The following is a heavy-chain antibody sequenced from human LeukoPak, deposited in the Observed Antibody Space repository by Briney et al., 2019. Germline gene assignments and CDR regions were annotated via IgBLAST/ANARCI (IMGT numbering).Heavy chain of an antibody. Sequence: GGSLRLSCAAFGFTVSSNYMSWVRQAPGKGLEWVSVIYSGGSTYYADSVKGRFTISRDNSKNTLYLQMNSLRAEDTAVYYCARIAPYRHIDYWGQGTLVTVSS. V-gene: IGHV3-53*01. D-gene: IGHD2-21*01. CDR3: ARIAPYRHIDY. CDR2: IYSGGST. CDR1: GFTVSSNY. J-gene: IGHJ4*02.